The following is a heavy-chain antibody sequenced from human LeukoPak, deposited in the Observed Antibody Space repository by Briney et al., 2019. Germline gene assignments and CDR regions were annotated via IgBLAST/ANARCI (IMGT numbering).Heavy chain of an antibody. CDR2: ISAYNGNI. J-gene: IGHJ4*02. V-gene: IGHV1-18*01. CDR1: GYTFTSYG. D-gene: IGHD2-2*02. CDR3: ARGGRIWDIVVVPAAILDPYFDY. Sequence: ASVKVSCKASGYTFTSYGISWVRQAPGQGLEWMGWISAYNGNINYAQKLQGRVTMTTDTSTSTAYMELRSLRSDDTAVYYCARGGRIWDIVVVPAAILDPYFDYWGQGTLVTVSS.